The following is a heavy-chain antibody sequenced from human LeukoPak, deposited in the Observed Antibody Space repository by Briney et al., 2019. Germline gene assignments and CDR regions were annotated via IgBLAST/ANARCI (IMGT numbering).Heavy chain of an antibody. CDR3: ARGCSTTMCPADY. J-gene: IGHJ4*02. CDR2: INGDGSST. D-gene: IGHD2-2*01. CDR1: GFTFSSYW. V-gene: IGHV3-74*01. Sequence: PGGSLRLSCAASGFTFSSYWMHWVRQAPGKGLVWVSRINGDGSSTNYAGSVKGRFTISRDNAKSTLYLQMNSLRAEDTAVYYCARGCSTTMCPADYWGQGTLVTVSS.